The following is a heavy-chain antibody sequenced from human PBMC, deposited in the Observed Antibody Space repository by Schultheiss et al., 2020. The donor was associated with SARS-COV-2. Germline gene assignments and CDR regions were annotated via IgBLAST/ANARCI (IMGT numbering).Heavy chain of an antibody. CDR2: IYYSGST. D-gene: IGHD5-24*01. V-gene: IGHV4-31*03. Sequence: SETLSLTCTVSGGSISSSSYYWSWIRQHPGKGLEWIGYIYYSGSTYYNPSLKSRVTISVDTSKNQFSLKLSSVTAADTAVYYCARATYGRDGYIKGFDYWGQGTLVTVSS. J-gene: IGHJ4*02. CDR1: GGSISSSSYY. CDR3: ARATYGRDGYIKGFDY.